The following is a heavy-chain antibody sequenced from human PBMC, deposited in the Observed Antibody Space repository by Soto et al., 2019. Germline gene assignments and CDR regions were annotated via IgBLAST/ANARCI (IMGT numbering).Heavy chain of an antibody. Sequence: QAQLEESGGGVVQPGTSLRLSCVASGFTFSSYGMHWVRQAPGKGLEWVAVIPNTENKKYYADSVKGRFTISRDNSQNTLFLQMDSLMSEDTAVYYCARTAGGRVRGALDIWGQGTMVTVS. CDR3: ARTAGGRVRGALDI. CDR1: GFTFSSYG. J-gene: IGHJ3*02. D-gene: IGHD6-13*01. V-gene: IGHV3-30-3*01. CDR2: IPNTENKK.